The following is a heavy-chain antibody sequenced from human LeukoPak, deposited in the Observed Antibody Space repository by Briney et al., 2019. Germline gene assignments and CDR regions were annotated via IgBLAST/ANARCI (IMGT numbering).Heavy chain of an antibody. CDR1: GFSFSSYA. CDR2: TSGSGAGT. CDR3: AKGLGIGELWVDS. J-gene: IGHJ4*02. D-gene: IGHD3-10*01. V-gene: IGHV3-23*01. Sequence: GGSLRLSCASSGFSFSSYAMSWVRQAPGKGLEWVSSTSGSGAGTYYADSVKGRFTTSRDNSKNTVYLQMNSLRAEDTAVYYCAKGLGIGELWVDSWGQGTLVTVSS.